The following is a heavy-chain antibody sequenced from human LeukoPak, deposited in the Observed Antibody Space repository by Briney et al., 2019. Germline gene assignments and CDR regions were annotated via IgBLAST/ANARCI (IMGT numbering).Heavy chain of an antibody. J-gene: IGHJ6*03. V-gene: IGHV3-7*01. CDR2: IKQDGSEK. CDR3: AKRAAGSSSWYRINYYYYMDV. Sequence: GGSLRLSCAASGFTFSSYWMSWVRQAPGKGLEWVANIKQDGSEKYYVDSVKGRFTISRDNAKNSLYLQMNSLRAEDTAVYYCAKRAAGSSSWYRINYYYYMDVWGKGTTDTVSS. CDR1: GFTFSSYW. D-gene: IGHD6-13*01.